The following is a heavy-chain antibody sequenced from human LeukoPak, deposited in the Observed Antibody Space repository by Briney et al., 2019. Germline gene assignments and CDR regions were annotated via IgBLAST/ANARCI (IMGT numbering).Heavy chain of an antibody. CDR1: GFTFNDYY. V-gene: IGHV3-11*04. J-gene: IGHJ5*02. D-gene: IGHD2-21*01. Sequence: GGSLRLSCAASGFTFNDYYMTWIRQSPGKGLEWLSYISSSGSSIYYADSVKGRFTISRDNARGSLYLQMNSLSAEDTAVYYCARGGSYSWFDPWGQGTLVTVSS. CDR2: ISSSGSSI. CDR3: ARGGSYSWFDP.